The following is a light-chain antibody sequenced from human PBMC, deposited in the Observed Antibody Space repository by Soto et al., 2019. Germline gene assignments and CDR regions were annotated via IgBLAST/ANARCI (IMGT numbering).Light chain of an antibody. Sequence: EIVLKQAPGSVSLYQRERASLSCRASDSVHSSYVAWYQQTPGQTPRLLIHGATSRAPGVPDRFSASESGTDFTLTISRLEPEDFAVYYCQQYAGTPTFAQGTRLEIK. CDR2: GAT. CDR1: DSVHSSY. CDR3: QQYAGTPT. V-gene: IGKV3-20*01. J-gene: IGKJ5*01.